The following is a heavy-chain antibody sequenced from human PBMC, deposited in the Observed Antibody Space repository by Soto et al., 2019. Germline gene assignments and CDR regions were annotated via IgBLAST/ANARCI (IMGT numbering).Heavy chain of an antibody. V-gene: IGHV4-59*01. CDR3: ARVQMATLYFDS. J-gene: IGHJ4*02. CDR2: VYYSGTH. D-gene: IGHD5-12*01. Sequence: SETLSLTCTVSGSSISGFYWSWVRQPPGRGLEWIGYVYYSGTHNYDPSLKSRLTISIDTSKNQFSLKLSSVTAADTAVYYCARVQMATLYFDSWGQGTLVTVSS. CDR1: GSSISGFY.